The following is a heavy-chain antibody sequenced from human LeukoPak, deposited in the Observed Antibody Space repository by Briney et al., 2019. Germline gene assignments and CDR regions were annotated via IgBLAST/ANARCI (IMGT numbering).Heavy chain of an antibody. Sequence: GGSLRLSCAASAFTFSSYELNWVRQAPGKGLEWISYISSSGSIINYADSVKGRFTISRDNAKNSLYLQMNSLRAEDTAVYYCARGATRRGSGAFDIWGQGTMVTVSS. CDR3: ARGATRRGSGAFDI. CDR2: ISSSGSII. CDR1: AFTFSSYE. J-gene: IGHJ3*02. V-gene: IGHV3-48*03. D-gene: IGHD5-24*01.